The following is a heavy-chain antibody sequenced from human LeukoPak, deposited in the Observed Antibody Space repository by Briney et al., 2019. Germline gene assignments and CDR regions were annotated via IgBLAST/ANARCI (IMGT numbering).Heavy chain of an antibody. V-gene: IGHV3-7*01. CDR3: ARGLPNYYGMDV. CDR1: GFTFSSSW. J-gene: IGHJ6*02. Sequence: GGSLRLSCAASGFTFSSSWMAWVRQAPGKGLEWVGNIKEDGTAKNYVVSVRGRFTISRDNAKNSLYLQMNSLRTEDTAVYYCARGLPNYYGMDVWGQGTTVTVSS. CDR2: IKEDGTAK.